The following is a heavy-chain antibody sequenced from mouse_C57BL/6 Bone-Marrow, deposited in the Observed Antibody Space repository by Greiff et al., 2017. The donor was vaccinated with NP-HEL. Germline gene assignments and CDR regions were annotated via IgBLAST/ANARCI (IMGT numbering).Heavy chain of an antibody. J-gene: IGHJ2*01. D-gene: IGHD1-1*01. CDR2: IDPANGNT. CDR1: GFNIKNTY. Sequence: EVQLQQSVAELVRPGASVKLSCTASGFNIKNTYMHWVKQRPEQGLEWIGRIDPANGNTKYAPKFQGKATITADTSSNTAYLQLSSLTSEDTAIYYCARRYYYGSSSRYFDYWGQGTTLTVSS. V-gene: IGHV14-3*01. CDR3: ARRYYYGSSSRYFDY.